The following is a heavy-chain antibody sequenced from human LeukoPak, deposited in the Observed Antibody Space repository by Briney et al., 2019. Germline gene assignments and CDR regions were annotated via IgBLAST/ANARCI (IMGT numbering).Heavy chain of an antibody. J-gene: IGHJ3*01. D-gene: IGHD2-15*01. V-gene: IGHV3-48*03. CDR2: ISTTGGTI. CDR3: ARDDCSGGSCFSKDAFGL. CDR1: GFTFSNYE. Sequence: PGGSLRLSCVGSGFTFSNYEMSWVRQAPGKGLEWISYISTTGGTIFYADSVKGRFTISRDNAKNSLHLQLNSLRAEDTAVYYCARDDCSGGSCFSKDAFGLWGQGTVVTV.